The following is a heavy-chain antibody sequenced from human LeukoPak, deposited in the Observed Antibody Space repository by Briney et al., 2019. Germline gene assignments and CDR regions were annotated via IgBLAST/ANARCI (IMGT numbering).Heavy chain of an antibody. V-gene: IGHV4-59*01. Sequence: PSETLSLTCTVSGGSISSYYWSWIRQPPGKGLEWIGYIYYSGSTNYNPSLKSRVTISVDTSKNQFSLELSSVTAADTAVYYCARTPAYYYYGMDVWGQGTTVTVSS. CDR3: ARTPAYYYYGMDV. CDR2: IYYSGST. CDR1: GGSISSYY. J-gene: IGHJ6*02.